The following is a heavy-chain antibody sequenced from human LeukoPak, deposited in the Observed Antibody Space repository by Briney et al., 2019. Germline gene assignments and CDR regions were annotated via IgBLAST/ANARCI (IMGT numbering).Heavy chain of an antibody. J-gene: IGHJ6*03. CDR2: IYYSGST. D-gene: IGHD6-19*01. V-gene: IGHV4-39*01. Sequence: SETLSLTCTVSGGSISSSSYYWGWIRQPPGKGLEWIGSIYYSGSTYYNPSLKSRVTISVDTSKNQLSLKLSSVTAAGTAVYYCARLPAVAGYYYYYYMDVWGKGTTVTVSS. CDR1: GGSISSSSYY. CDR3: ARLPAVAGYYYYYYMDV.